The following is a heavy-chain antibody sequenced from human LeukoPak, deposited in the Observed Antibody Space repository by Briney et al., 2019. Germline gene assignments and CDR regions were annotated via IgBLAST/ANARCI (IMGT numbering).Heavy chain of an antibody. CDR1: GGSFSGYY. D-gene: IGHD3-16*01. Sequence: SETLSLTCAVYGGSFSGYYWSWIRQPPGKGLEWIGEINHSGSTNYNPSLKSRVTISVDTSKNQFSLKLSSVTAADTAVYYCARFWGPGEYSPYYYYYYMDVWGKGTTVTVSS. J-gene: IGHJ6*03. CDR3: ARFWGPGEYSPYYYYYYMDV. CDR2: INHSGST. V-gene: IGHV4-34*01.